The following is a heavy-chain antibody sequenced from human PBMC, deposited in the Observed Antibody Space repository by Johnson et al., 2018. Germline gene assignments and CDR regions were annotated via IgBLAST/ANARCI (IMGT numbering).Heavy chain of an antibody. D-gene: IGHD1-26*01. J-gene: IGHJ3*02. Sequence: VQLVESGGGLVQPGGSLRLACAASGFTFSSYWMSWVRQAPGKGLEWVANIKQHGSEKYYVDSVKGRVTISRDNAKNSLYLQMNSLSAEDTAVYYCGREGDSGGYYELGAFDIWGQGTMVTVSS. CDR3: GREGDSGGYYELGAFDI. V-gene: IGHV3-7*01. CDR1: GFTFSSYW. CDR2: IKQHGSEK.